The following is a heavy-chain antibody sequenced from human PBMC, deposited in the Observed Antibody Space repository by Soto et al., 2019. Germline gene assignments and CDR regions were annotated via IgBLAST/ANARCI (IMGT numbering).Heavy chain of an antibody. V-gene: IGHV3-11*01. Sequence: GSLRLSCAASGFTFSDYYMSWIRQAPGKGLEWISYISGNGEIIQYAASARGRFTISRDNAENSVYLEMDSLRAEDTALYYCARDVDADFRTDFDYWGRGTLVTVSS. D-gene: IGHD4-17*01. CDR3: ARDVDADFRTDFDY. J-gene: IGHJ4*02. CDR2: ISGNGEII. CDR1: GFTFSDYY.